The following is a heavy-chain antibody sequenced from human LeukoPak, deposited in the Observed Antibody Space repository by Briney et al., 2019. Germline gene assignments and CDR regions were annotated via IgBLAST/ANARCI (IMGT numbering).Heavy chain of an antibody. D-gene: IGHD3-10*01. V-gene: IGHV3-74*01. Sequence: QPGGSLRLSCAASGSTFSSYWMHWVRQAPGKGLVWVSRINNDGSSTIYADSVKGRFTISRDNAKNTLYLQMNNLRDEDTAVYYCAGKTSGAVPIIWGQGTLVTVSS. CDR2: INNDGSST. J-gene: IGHJ4*02. CDR1: GSTFSSYW. CDR3: AGKTSGAVPII.